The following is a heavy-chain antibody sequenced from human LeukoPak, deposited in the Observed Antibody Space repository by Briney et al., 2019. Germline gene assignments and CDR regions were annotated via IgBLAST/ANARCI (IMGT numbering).Heavy chain of an antibody. CDR3: ARELERRLDWFDP. J-gene: IGHJ5*02. CDR2: IYTSGSA. Sequence: ASETLSLTCTVSGGSINSYCWSWIRQPAGKGLEWIGRIYTSGSANYNPSLKSRVTMSVDTSKNQFSLKLSSVTAAGTAVYYCARELERRLDWFDPWGQGTLVTVSS. D-gene: IGHD1-1*01. V-gene: IGHV4-4*07. CDR1: GGSINSYC.